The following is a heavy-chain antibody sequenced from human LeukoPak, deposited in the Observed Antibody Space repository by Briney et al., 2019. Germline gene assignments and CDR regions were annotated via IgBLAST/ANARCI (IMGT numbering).Heavy chain of an antibody. J-gene: IGHJ6*03. V-gene: IGHV4-39*07. CDR1: GGSISSSSYY. CDR2: INHSGST. CDR3: ARGDNYYYYYYMDV. D-gene: IGHD3-9*01. Sequence: SETLSLTCTVSGGSISSSSYYWSWIRQPPGKGLEWIGEINHSGSTNYNPSLKSRVTISVDTSKNRFSLKLSSVTAADTAVYYCARGDNYYYYYYMDVWGKGTTVTVSS.